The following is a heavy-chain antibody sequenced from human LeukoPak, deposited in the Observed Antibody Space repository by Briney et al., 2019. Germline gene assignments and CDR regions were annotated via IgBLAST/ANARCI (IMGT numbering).Heavy chain of an antibody. D-gene: IGHD4-17*01. J-gene: IGHJ4*02. CDR1: GFTFSSYA. CDR3: AREALTETTFGPYDY. CDR2: ISSSGSTK. V-gene: IGHV3-48*03. Sequence: PGGSLRLSCAASGFTFSSYAMNWVRQAPGKGLEWVSYISSSGSTKYYADSVKGRFTLSRDNAKKSLYLQMNSLRAEDTAVYYCAREALTETTFGPYDYWGQGTLVTVSS.